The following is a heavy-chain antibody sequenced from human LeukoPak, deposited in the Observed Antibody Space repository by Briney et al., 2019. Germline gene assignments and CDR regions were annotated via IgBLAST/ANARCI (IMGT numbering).Heavy chain of an antibody. CDR3: VVNMYNYMDV. D-gene: IGHD2/OR15-2a*01. J-gene: IGHJ6*03. CDR2: ISGNGATT. V-gene: IGHV3-23*01. Sequence: GGSLRLSSAVSGLTFSTYAMSWVRQAPGRGLEWVSSISGNGATTYYADSVKGRFTISRDNSKNTAFLQMNGLRAEDTAVYYAVVNMYNYMDVWGKGTTVTVSS. CDR1: GLTFSTYA.